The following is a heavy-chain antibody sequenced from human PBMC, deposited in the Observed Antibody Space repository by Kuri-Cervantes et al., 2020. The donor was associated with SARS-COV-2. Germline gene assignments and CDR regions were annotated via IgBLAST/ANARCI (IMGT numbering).Heavy chain of an antibody. Sequence: SVKVSCKASGGTFSSYAISWVRQAPGQGLEWMGGIIPIFGTANYEQKFQGRVTISADEATSTAYMELTTLRSEDTAVYYCARVEGVHCTGGSCYGAWFDPWGQGTLVTVSS. CDR1: GGTFSSYA. CDR2: IIPIFGTA. J-gene: IGHJ5*02. D-gene: IGHD2-15*01. CDR3: ARVEGVHCTGGSCYGAWFDP. V-gene: IGHV1-69*13.